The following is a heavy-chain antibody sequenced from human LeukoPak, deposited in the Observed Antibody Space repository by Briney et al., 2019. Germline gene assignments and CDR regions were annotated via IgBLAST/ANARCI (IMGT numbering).Heavy chain of an antibody. D-gene: IGHD6-19*01. CDR2: ISRSSSTI. V-gene: IGHV3-48*01. Sequence: QPGGSLRLSCAASGFTFNTYNMNWVRQAPGRGLEWVSYISRSSSTIYYADSVEGRFTISRDNAKNSLYLQMNSLRAEDTAVYYCARASSGWAVDLYYFDYWGQGTLVTVSS. CDR3: ARASSGWAVDLYYFDY. J-gene: IGHJ4*02. CDR1: GFTFNTYN.